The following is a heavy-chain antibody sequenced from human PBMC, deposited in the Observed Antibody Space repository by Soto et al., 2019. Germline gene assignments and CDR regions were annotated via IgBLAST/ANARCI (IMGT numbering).Heavy chain of an antibody. D-gene: IGHD5-12*01. CDR3: EGSWT. CDR2: ISASGDRT. V-gene: IGHV3-23*01. CDR1: GFTLTNYA. J-gene: IGHJ3*01. Sequence: EVQLFVSGGGSAQPGGSLRLSCEVSGFTLTNYAMSWVRQTPGKGLEWVSQISASGDRTYYADSVKGRFTISKDFSKNTLFLQMNLMRGEDSAVYYCEGSWTWGQGTMVTVSS.